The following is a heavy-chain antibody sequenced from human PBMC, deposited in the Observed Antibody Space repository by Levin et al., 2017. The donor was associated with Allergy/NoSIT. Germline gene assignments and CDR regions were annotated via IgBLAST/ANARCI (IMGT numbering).Heavy chain of an antibody. CDR2: IYYSGST. CDR3: LIVATTPYYFDY. V-gene: IGHV4-39*01. Sequence: SETLSLTCTVSGGSISSSSYYWGWIRQPPGTGLEWIGSIYYSGSTYYNPSLKSRVTISVDTSKNQFSLKLSSVTAADTAVYYCLIVATTPYYFDYWGQGTLVTVSS. D-gene: IGHD5-12*01. J-gene: IGHJ4*02. CDR1: GGSISSSSYY.